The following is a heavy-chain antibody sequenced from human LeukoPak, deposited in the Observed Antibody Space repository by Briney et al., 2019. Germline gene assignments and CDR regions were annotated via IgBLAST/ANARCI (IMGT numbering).Heavy chain of an antibody. Sequence: GESLKISCTGSVYSFSDYLIAWVRQMRGKGLEWMGIIYPGDSETTYSPSFQGQVTISADKSITTTFLQWSSLKASDTAMYYCARGRGYCSSSSCYDFDYWGQGTLVTVSS. CDR1: VYSFSDYL. V-gene: IGHV5-51*01. J-gene: IGHJ4*02. CDR2: IYPGDSET. CDR3: ARGRGYCSSSSCYDFDY. D-gene: IGHD2-2*01.